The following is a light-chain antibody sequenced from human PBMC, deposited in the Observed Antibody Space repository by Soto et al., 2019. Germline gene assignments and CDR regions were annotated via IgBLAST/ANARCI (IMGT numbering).Light chain of an antibody. J-gene: IGKJ2*01. CDR2: DSS. CDR1: QGGGSW. CDR3: QQYCSKPP. V-gene: IGKV1-5*03. Sequence: DIQMTQSPSTLSASVGDRVSITCRASQGGGSWFAWYQQEPAKAPNLLVFDSSTLQSGVQSRLSGSGSGTEFTLTSSSMQPDDCATYYCQQYCSKPPLGQGTRLEI.